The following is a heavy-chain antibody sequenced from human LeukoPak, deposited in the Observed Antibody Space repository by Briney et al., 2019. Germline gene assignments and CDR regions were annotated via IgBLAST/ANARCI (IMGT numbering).Heavy chain of an antibody. J-gene: IGHJ6*02. CDR2: IRSKANSYVT. Sequence: PGGSLRLSCAASGLSSSGSAMHWVRQASGRGLEWLGRIRSKANSYVTAYAASVNGRFIISRDDSRNTAYLQMNSLQTEDTAVYYCTRHSDKYCSGAGCYVYNFYGMDVWGQGTTVTVSS. D-gene: IGHD2-15*01. CDR3: TRHSDKYCSGAGCYVYNFYGMDV. CDR1: GLSSSGSA. V-gene: IGHV3-73*01.